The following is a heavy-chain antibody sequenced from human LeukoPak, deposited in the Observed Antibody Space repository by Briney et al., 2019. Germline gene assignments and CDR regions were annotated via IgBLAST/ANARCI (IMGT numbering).Heavy chain of an antibody. Sequence: ASVKVSCKASGYTFTSYGIGWVRQAPGQGLEWMGWISAYNGNTNYAQKLQGRVTMTTDTSTSTAYMELRSLRSDDTAVYYCARAGRGYSYGYSDYWGQGTLVTVSS. CDR1: GYTFTSYG. V-gene: IGHV1-18*01. D-gene: IGHD5-18*01. CDR2: ISAYNGNT. J-gene: IGHJ4*02. CDR3: ARAGRGYSYGYSDY.